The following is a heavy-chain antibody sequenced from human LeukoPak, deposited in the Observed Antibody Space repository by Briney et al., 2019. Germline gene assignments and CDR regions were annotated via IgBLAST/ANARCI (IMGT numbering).Heavy chain of an antibody. D-gene: IGHD5-18*01. CDR3: ARAQRGYSYGHPNAFDI. Sequence: ASVKVSCKASGGTFSSYAISWVRQAPGQGLEWMGGIIPIFGTANYAQKFQGRVTITADESMSTAYMELSSLRSEDTALYYCARAQRGYSYGHPNAFDIWGQGTMVTVSS. J-gene: IGHJ3*02. CDR1: GGTFSSYA. V-gene: IGHV1-69*13. CDR2: IIPIFGTA.